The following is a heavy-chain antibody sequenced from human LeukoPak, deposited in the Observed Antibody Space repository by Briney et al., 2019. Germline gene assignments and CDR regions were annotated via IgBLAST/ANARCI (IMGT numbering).Heavy chain of an antibody. CDR2: ISGSGGST. D-gene: IGHD3-10*01. V-gene: IGHV3-23*01. Sequence: GRSLRLSCAASGFTFSSYAMSWVRQAPGKGLEWVSAISGSGGSTYYADSVKGRFTISRDNSKNTLYLQMNSLRAEDTAVYYCAKDGSTMVRGVINLPYAFDIWGQGTMVTVSS. CDR1: GFTFSSYA. J-gene: IGHJ3*02. CDR3: AKDGSTMVRGVINLPYAFDI.